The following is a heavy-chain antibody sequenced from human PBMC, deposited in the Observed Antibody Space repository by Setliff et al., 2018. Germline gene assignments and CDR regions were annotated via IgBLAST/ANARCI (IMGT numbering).Heavy chain of an antibody. CDR2: ISAYNGNT. J-gene: IGHJ5*02. CDR1: GHTFTNSI. V-gene: IGHV1-18*04. Sequence: ASVKVSCKASGHTFTNSIMNWVRQAPGQGLEWMGWISAYNGNTYHAQKFQDRLSMTTDTSTSTAYMELRSLRADDTAVYYCERLVRHCTRISCQRTSEADLWGQGTQVTVSS. D-gene: IGHD2-15*01. CDR3: ERLVRHCTRISCQRTSEADL.